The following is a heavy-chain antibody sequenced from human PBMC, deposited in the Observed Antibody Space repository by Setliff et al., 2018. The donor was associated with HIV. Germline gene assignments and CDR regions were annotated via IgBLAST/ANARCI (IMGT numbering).Heavy chain of an antibody. V-gene: IGHV3-23*01. CDR2: ISGSGGST. D-gene: IGHD3-10*02. CDR3: ARVFGPFDY. CDR1: GFTFNGYS. J-gene: IGHJ4*02. Sequence: GGSLRLSCTVSGFTFNGYSMSWVRQAPGKGLEWVSAISGSGGSTYYADSVKGRFTISRDNSKNTLYLQMNSLRAEDTAVYYCARVFGPFDYWGQGTLVTVSS.